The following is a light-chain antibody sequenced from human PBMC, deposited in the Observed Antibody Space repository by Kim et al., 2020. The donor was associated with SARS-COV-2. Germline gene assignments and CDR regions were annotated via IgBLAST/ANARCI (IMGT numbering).Light chain of an antibody. CDR2: EDN. CDR3: QSYDSSNVV. J-gene: IGLJ2*01. Sequence: GKTVTLSCTRSSGSIASNYVQWYQQRPGSAPTTVFYEDNQRPSGVPDRFSGSIDSSSNSASLTISGLKTEDEADYYCQSYDSSNVVFGGGTQLTVL. CDR1: SGSIASNY. V-gene: IGLV6-57*03.